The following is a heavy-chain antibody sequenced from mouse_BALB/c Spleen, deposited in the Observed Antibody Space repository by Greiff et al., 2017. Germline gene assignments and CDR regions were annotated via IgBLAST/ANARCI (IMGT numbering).Heavy chain of an antibody. CDR2: IDPANGNT. CDR1: GLNIKDTY. D-gene: IGHD3-3*01. CDR3: ARGGGTPGYYAMDY. Sequence: VQLQQSGAELVKPGASVKLSCTASGLNIKDTYMHWVKQRPEQGLEWIGRIDPANGNTKYDPKFQGKATITADTSSNTAYLQLSSLTSEDTAVYYCARGGGTPGYYAMDYWGQGTSVTVSS. V-gene: IGHV14-3*02. J-gene: IGHJ4*01.